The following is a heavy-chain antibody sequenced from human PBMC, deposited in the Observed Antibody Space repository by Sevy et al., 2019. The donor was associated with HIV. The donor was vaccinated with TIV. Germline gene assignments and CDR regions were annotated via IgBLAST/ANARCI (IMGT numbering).Heavy chain of an antibody. Sequence: GGSLRLSCAASGLTFSNYGMYWVRQAPGKGLEWVAVIWHDGSSKHYADSVKGRFTISRENSKNALYLQMNNLRAEDTAVYYCARDSSVVSPYYYYAMDVWGQRTTVTVSS. D-gene: IGHD2-21*01. J-gene: IGHJ6*02. CDR1: GLTFSNYG. CDR3: ARDSSVVSPYYYYAMDV. CDR2: IWHDGSSK. V-gene: IGHV3-33*07.